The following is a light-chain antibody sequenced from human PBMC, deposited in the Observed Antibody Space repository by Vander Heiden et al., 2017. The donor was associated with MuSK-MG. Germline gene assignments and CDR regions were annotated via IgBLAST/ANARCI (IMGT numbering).Light chain of an antibody. V-gene: IGLV3-21*02. CDR3: QVGDSSSDPL. Sequence: SSVLTQPPSVSVAPGHTARITCGGNNIGSKSEHWDQQKPGQAPVLVVYDNSDRPSGIPERFSGSNSGNTATLTISRVEAGDEADYYWQVGDSSSDPLFGGGTKLTVL. CDR1: NIGSKS. J-gene: IGLJ2*01. CDR2: DNS.